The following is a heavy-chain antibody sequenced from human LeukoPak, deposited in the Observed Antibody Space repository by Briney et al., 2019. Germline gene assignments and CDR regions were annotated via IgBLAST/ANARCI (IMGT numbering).Heavy chain of an antibody. J-gene: IGHJ4*02. CDR3: ARMPDPRIAAAGYFDY. Sequence: SGPALVKPTQTLTLTCTFSGFSLSTSGVCVSWVRQPPGKALEWLARIDWDDEKKYSTSLKTRLTISRDTSKNQVVLTMTNMDPVDTATYYCARMPDPRIAAAGYFDYWGQGTLVTVSS. CDR1: GFSLSTSGVC. D-gene: IGHD6-13*01. CDR2: IDWDDEK. V-gene: IGHV2-70*11.